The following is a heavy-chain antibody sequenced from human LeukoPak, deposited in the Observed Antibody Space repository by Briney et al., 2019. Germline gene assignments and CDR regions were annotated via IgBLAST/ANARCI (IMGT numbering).Heavy chain of an antibody. J-gene: IGHJ4*02. CDR1: GYTFTSYD. Sequence: ASVKVSCKASGYTFTSYDINWVRQATGQGLEWMGWMNPNSGDTGYAQKFQGRVTMTRNHSIRPAYMELSSLTSEDPAVYYCARGGYYYGSGSYSYYFDYWGQGTLVTVSS. CDR3: ARGGYYYGSGSYSYYFDY. V-gene: IGHV1-8*01. D-gene: IGHD3-10*01. CDR2: MNPNSGDT.